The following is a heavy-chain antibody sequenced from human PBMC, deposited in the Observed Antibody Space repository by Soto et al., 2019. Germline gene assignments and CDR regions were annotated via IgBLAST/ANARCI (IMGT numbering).Heavy chain of an antibody. J-gene: IGHJ5*02. CDR3: ARDRGEYQLPSGWFDP. V-gene: IGHV3-53*04. CDR1: GFTVSSNY. CDR2: IYSGGST. D-gene: IGHD2-2*01. Sequence: EVQLVESGGGLVQPGGSLRLSCAASGFTVSSNYMSWVRQAPGKGLEWVSVIYSGGSTYYADSVKGRFTISRHNSKTTLYLQMNSLRAEDTAVYYCARDRGEYQLPSGWFDPWGQGTLVTVSS.